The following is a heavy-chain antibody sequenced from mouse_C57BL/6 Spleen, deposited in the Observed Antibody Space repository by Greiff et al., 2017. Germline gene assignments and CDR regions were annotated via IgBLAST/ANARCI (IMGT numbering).Heavy chain of an antibody. V-gene: IGHV5-4*01. CDR1: GFTFSSYA. J-gene: IGHJ1*03. CDR3: ARGPYGSSFYWYFDV. CDR2: ISDGGSYT. D-gene: IGHD1-1*01. Sequence: EVQLVESGGGLVKPGGSLKLSCAASGFTFSSYAMSWVRQTPEKRLEWVATISDGGSYTYYPDNVKGRFTISRDNAKNNLYLQMSHLKSEDTAMYYCARGPYGSSFYWYFDVWGTGTTVTVSS.